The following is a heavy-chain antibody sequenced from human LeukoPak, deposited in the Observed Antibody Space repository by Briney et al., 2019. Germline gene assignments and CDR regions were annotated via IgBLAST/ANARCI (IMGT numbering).Heavy chain of an antibody. Sequence: PSETLSLTCTVSGGSICSFYWSWIRQPPGKGLEWIGYIYYTGSTNYNPSLKSRVTISVDTSKNQFSLKLSSVTAADTAVYYCARDKKLGEFIYYGMDVWGQGTTVTVSS. CDR3: ARDKKLGEFIYYGMDV. J-gene: IGHJ6*02. V-gene: IGHV4-59*01. CDR1: GGSICSFY. CDR2: IYYTGST. D-gene: IGHD3-10*01.